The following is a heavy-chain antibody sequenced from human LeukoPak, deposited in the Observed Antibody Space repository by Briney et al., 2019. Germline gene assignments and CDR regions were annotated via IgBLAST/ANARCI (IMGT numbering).Heavy chain of an antibody. Sequence: GASVKVSCKASGYTFTGYYMHWVRQAPGQGLEWMGWINPNSGGTNYAQKFQGRVTMTRDTSISTAYMELSRLRSDDTAVYYCARVSPTYCGGDCYTPSHWFDPWGQGTLVTVSS. D-gene: IGHD2-21*02. CDR1: GYTFTGYY. V-gene: IGHV1-2*02. J-gene: IGHJ5*02. CDR2: INPNSGGT. CDR3: ARVSPTYCGGDCYTPSHWFDP.